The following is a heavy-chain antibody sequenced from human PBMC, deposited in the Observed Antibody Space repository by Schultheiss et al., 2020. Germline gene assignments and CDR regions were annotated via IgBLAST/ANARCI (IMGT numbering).Heavy chain of an antibody. CDR3: ARVQIVVVIAPDALHWYFDL. CDR2: IYSGGST. D-gene: IGHD2-21*01. CDR1: GFTVSSNY. J-gene: IGHJ2*01. Sequence: GGSLRLSCAASGFTVSSNYMSWVRQAPGKGLEWVSVIYSGGSTYYADSVKGRFTISRDISKNTLYLQMNSMRAGDTAVYYCARVQIVVVIAPDALHWYFDLWGHG. V-gene: IGHV3-53*01.